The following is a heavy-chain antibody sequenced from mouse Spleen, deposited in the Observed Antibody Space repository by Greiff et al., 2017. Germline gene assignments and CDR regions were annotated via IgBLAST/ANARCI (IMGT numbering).Heavy chain of an antibody. CDR1: GFSLTSYG. Sequence: QVQLKESGPGLVQPSQSLSITCTVSGFSLTSYGVHWVRQSPGKGLEWLGVIWRGGSTDYNAAFISRLTISKDNSKSQVFFKMNRLQADDTAIYYCARIYDGYYGYAMDYWGQGTSVTVSS. V-gene: IGHV2-2*01. CDR3: ARIYDGYYGYAMDY. CDR2: IWRGGST. D-gene: IGHD2-3*01. J-gene: IGHJ4*01.